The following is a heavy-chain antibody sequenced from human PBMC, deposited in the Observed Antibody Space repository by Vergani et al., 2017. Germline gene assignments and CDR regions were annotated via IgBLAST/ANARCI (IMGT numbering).Heavy chain of an antibody. J-gene: IGHJ6*02. CDR3: ARVEYYDSSGYYPLGPLMDV. Sequence: QVQLQESGPGLVKPSETLSLTCTVSGYSIRSGYYWGWIRQPPGKGLEWIGSIYHSGSTYYNPSLKSRVTISVDTAKNQFSLKLSSVTAADTAVYYCARVEYYDSSGYYPLGPLMDVWGQGTTVTVSS. D-gene: IGHD3-22*01. CDR1: GYSIRSGYY. CDR2: IYHSGST. V-gene: IGHV4-38-2*02.